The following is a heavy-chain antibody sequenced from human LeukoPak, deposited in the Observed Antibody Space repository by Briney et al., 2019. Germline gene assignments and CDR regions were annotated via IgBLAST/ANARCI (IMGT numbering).Heavy chain of an antibody. J-gene: IGHJ5*02. CDR2: ISYDGSNK. D-gene: IGHD5-18*01. CDR1: GFTFSSYA. CDR3: AREGPGHSYVKGWFDP. V-gene: IGHV3-30-3*01. Sequence: GGSLRLSRAASGFTFSSYAMHWVRQAPGKGLEWVAVISYDGSNKYYADSVKGRFTISRDNSKNTLYLQMNSLRAEDTAVYYCAREGPGHSYVKGWFDPWGQGTLVTVSS.